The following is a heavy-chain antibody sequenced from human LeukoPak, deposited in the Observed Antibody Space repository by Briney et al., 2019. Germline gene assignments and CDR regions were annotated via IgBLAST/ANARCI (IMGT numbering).Heavy chain of an antibody. V-gene: IGHV1-2*02. D-gene: IGHD3-10*01. CDR1: GYTFTGYY. Sequence: ASVKVSCKASGYTFTGYYMHWVRQAPGQGLEWMGWINPNSGGTNYAQKFQGRVTMTRDTSISTAYMELSRLRSDDTAVYYCARDRWNSPSTMVRGVLQGPLDPWGQGTLVTVSS. CDR3: ARDRWNSPSTMVRGVLQGPLDP. J-gene: IGHJ5*02. CDR2: INPNSGGT.